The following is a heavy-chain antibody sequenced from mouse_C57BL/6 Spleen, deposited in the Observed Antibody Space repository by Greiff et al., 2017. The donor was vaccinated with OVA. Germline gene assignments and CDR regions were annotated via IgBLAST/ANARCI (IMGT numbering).Heavy chain of an antibody. D-gene: IGHD1-1*01. Sequence: QVQLKESGPGLVQPSQSLSITCTVSGFSLTSYGVHWVRQSPGKGLEWLGVIWRGGSTDYNAAFMSRLSITKDNSKSQVFFKMNSLQADDTAIYYCAKNRGLLIYAMDYWGQGTSVTVSS. CDR3: AKNRGLLIYAMDY. J-gene: IGHJ4*01. CDR1: GFSLTSYG. V-gene: IGHV2-5*01. CDR2: IWRGGST.